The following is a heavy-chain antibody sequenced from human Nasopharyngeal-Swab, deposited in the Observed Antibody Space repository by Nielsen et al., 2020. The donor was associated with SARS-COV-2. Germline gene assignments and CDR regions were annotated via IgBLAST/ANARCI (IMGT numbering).Heavy chain of an antibody. V-gene: IGHV3-7*01. CDR2: IKQDGSEK. CDR3: ARDTGSGRSMDV. CDR1: GFTFSSYW. Sequence: GESLKISCAASGFTFSSYWMSWVRQAPGKGLEWVANIKQDGSEKYYVDSVKGRFTISRDNAKNSLYLQMNSLRAEDTAVYYCARDTGSGRSMDVWGQGTTVTVSS. J-gene: IGHJ6*02. D-gene: IGHD6-19*01.